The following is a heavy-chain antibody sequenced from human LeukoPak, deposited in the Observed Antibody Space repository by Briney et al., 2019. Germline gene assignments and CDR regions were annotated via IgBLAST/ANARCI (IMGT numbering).Heavy chain of an antibody. CDR3: AKEATMSYYSLDV. D-gene: IGHD1-26*01. J-gene: IGHJ6*02. CDR1: GFTFSCYG. CDR2: ICASGSGA. Sequence: GGSLRLSCAASGFTFSCYGMSWVRQVPEKGLEWVSSICASGSGAYYADSVRGRFTISRDNSKNTLYLQMNSLRAEDTAVYYCAKEATMSYYSLDVWGQGTTVTVSS. V-gene: IGHV3-23*01.